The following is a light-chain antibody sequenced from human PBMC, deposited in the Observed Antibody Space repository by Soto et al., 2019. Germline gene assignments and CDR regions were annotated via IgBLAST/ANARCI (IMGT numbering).Light chain of an antibody. CDR1: QTVNYSY. CDR2: GAS. CDR3: QQYETLPRT. V-gene: IGKV3-20*01. Sequence: EIVLTQSPGTLSLSPGERATFSCRASQTVNYSYLGWYQQKPGQAPRLIIHGASSRAAGIPDRFSGSGSGTDFTLTISRLEPEDFAVYYCQQYETLPRTFGQGTKVEIK. J-gene: IGKJ1*01.